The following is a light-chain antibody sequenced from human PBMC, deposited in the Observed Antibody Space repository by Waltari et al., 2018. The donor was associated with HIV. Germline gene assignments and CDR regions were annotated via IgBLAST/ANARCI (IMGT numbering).Light chain of an antibody. J-gene: IGLJ2*01. V-gene: IGLV1-47*01. Sequence: QSVLTQPPSASGTPGQRVTISCSGSSSNIGSTYVSWYQQRPGTAPKLLIYRSNQRPSGVPGRFSGSKSGTSASLAISGLRSEDEADYYCAAWDDSLSGHVVFGGETKLTVL. CDR3: AAWDDSLSGHVV. CDR1: SSNIGSTY. CDR2: RSN.